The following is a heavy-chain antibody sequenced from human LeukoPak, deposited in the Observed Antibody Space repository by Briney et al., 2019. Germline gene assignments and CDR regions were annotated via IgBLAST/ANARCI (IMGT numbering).Heavy chain of an antibody. CDR3: AREVLGWRCWDY. CDR1: GYTFTSYY. CDR2: INPSGGST. D-gene: IGHD2-21*01. J-gene: IGHJ4*02. V-gene: IGHV1-46*01. Sequence: ASVKVSCKASGYTFTSYYMHWVRQAPGQGLEWMGIINPSGGSTSYAQKFQRRVTMARDTSTSTVYMELSSLRSKDTAVYYCAREVLGWRCWDYWGQGTLVTASS.